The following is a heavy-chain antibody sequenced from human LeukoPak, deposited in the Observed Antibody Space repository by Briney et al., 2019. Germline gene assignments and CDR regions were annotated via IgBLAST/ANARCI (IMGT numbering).Heavy chain of an antibody. CDR3: ARLVSWWNLYYYYYMDV. Sequence: PSETLSLTCAVYGGSFSGYYWSWIRQPPGKGLEWIGEINHSGSTNYNPSLKSRVTISVDTSKNQFSLKLSSVTAADTAVYYCARLVSWWNLYYYYYMDVWGKGTTVTISS. D-gene: IGHD2-8*02. CDR2: INHSGST. CDR1: GGSFSGYY. J-gene: IGHJ6*03. V-gene: IGHV4-34*01.